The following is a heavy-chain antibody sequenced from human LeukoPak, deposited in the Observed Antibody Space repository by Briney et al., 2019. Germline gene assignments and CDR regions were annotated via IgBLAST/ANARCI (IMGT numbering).Heavy chain of an antibody. CDR2: MNPDTGNT. Sequence: AAVKVSCKASGYTFISHHINWVRQAAGQGLEWMGWMNPDTGNTVYAQKFQGRVTMTWDTSISTAYMELGSLRSEDTAVYYCARGRPTNLGGISWGQGTLVTVSS. J-gene: IGHJ5*02. CDR3: ARGRPTNLGGIS. CDR1: GYTFISHH. V-gene: IGHV1-8*01. D-gene: IGHD7-27*01.